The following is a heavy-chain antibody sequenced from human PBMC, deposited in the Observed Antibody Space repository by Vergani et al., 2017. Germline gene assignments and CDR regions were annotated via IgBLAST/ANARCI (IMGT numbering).Heavy chain of an antibody. CDR3: ARDNDYGDYRWFDP. CDR2: IYYSGST. Sequence: QVQLQESGPGLVKPSETLSLTCTVSGGSISSYYWSWIRQPPGKGLEWIGYIYYSGSTNYNHSLKSRVTISVDTSKKQFSLKLSSVTAADTAVYYCARDNDYGDYRWFDPWGQGTLVTVSS. CDR1: GGSISSYY. D-gene: IGHD4-17*01. V-gene: IGHV4-59*01. J-gene: IGHJ5*02.